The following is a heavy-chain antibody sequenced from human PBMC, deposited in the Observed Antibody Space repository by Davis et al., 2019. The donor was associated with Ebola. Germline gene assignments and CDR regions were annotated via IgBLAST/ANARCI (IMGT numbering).Heavy chain of an antibody. J-gene: IGHJ6*02. CDR3: ARELDPVVPAAILFYYYGMDV. CDR2: ISCDGSNK. CDR1: GFTFSSYA. V-gene: IGHV3-30-3*01. Sequence: GESLKISCAASGFTFSSYAMHWVRQAPGKGLEWVAVISCDGSNKYYADSVKGRFTISRDNSKNTLYLQMNSLRAEDTAVYYCARELDPVVPAAILFYYYGMDVWGQGTTVTVSS. D-gene: IGHD2-2*02.